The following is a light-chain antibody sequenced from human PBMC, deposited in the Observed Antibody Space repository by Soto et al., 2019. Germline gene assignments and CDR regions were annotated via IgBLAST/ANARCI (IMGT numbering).Light chain of an antibody. CDR2: KND. CDR1: DSNIGRSH. CDR3: AAWDDRLSGSV. V-gene: IGLV1-47*01. Sequence: QSVLTQPPSASGTPGQRVTISCSGSDSNIGRSHVHWYHQLPRTAPKLLIYKNDHRPSGGPDRFSGSKSGTSASLAISGRRSEDEADYYCAAWDDRLSGSVFGGGTKLTVL. J-gene: IGLJ2*01.